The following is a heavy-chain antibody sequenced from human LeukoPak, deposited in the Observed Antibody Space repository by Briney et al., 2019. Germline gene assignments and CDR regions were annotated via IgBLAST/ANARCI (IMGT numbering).Heavy chain of an antibody. CDR2: IRAKAYGGTT. V-gene: IGHV3-49*04. J-gene: IGHJ4*02. D-gene: IGHD2-15*01. CDR1: GFSFGDFP. Sequence: PGRSLRLSCAGSGFSFGDFPMTWVRQAPGKGLEWVGYIRAKAYGGTTEYAASVKGRLTISRDDSKRIAYLQMNSLQTEDTGIYYCTRGSGRFEFWGQGALVTVSS. CDR3: TRGSGRFEF.